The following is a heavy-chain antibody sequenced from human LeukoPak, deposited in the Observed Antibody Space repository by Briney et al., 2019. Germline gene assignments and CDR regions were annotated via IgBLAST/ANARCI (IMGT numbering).Heavy chain of an antibody. Sequence: GESLKISCKGSGYSLTSYWIGWVRQMPGKGLEWMGIVYPGDSDTRYSPSFQGQVTISSDKSISTAYLQWSSLKATDTVMYYCARRIAAAGTRWFDPWGQGTLVTVSS. CDR1: GYSLTSYW. D-gene: IGHD6-13*01. J-gene: IGHJ5*02. V-gene: IGHV5-51*01. CDR2: VYPGDSDT. CDR3: ARRIAAAGTRWFDP.